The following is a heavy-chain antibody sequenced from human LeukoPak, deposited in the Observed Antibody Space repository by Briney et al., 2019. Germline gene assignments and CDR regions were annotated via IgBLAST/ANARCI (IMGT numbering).Heavy chain of an antibody. J-gene: IGHJ3*01. CDR3: ARVPHYDSSGYYYV. CDR2: ISGSGVI. Sequence: SETLSLTCTVSGGPITTYYLSWIRQSAGMGLEWIGRISGSGVITYNPSLKSRVILSLDTSNNHFSLKLISVTAADTAVYYCARVPHYDSSGYYYVWGQGTMVTVSS. D-gene: IGHD3-22*01. V-gene: IGHV4-4*07. CDR1: GGPITTYY.